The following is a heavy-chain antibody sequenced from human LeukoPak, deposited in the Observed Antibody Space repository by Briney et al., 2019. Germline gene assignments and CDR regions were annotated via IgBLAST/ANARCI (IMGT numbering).Heavy chain of an antibody. J-gene: IGHJ5*02. D-gene: IGHD4-11*01. Sequence: ASVKVSCKASGYTFTSYYMHCVRQAPGQGLEWMGIINPSGGSTSYAQKFQGRVTMTRDTSTSTVYMELSSLRSEDTAVYYCARDPLDDYSNYWFDPWGQGTLVTVSS. CDR2: INPSGGST. CDR3: ARDPLDDYSNYWFDP. CDR1: GYTFTSYY. V-gene: IGHV1-46*01.